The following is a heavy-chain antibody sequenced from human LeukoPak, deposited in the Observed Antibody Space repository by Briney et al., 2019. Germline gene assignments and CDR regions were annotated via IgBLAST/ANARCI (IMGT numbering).Heavy chain of an antibody. D-gene: IGHD2-15*01. CDR2: ITSGGST. J-gene: IGHJ4*02. Sequence: GGSLRLSCAAPGFTVTNNDMNWVRQAPGKGLEWVSVITSGGSTYFADSVKGRFTVSRDNSKNTLSLQMNSLRVEDTAVYYCARDLISGPATHDSWGQGALVTVSS. CDR1: GFTVTNND. V-gene: IGHV3-66*01. CDR3: ARDLISGPATHDS.